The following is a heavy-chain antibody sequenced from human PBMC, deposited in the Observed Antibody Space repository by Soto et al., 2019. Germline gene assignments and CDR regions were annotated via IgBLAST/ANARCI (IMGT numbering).Heavy chain of an antibody. D-gene: IGHD4-17*01. J-gene: IGHJ3*02. CDR2: LGGSGSVR. CDR1: GFTFRNYA. CDR3: AKDWYGDYFDAVDI. V-gene: IGHV3-23*01. Sequence: EVQLLESGGGLVQTGGSLRLSCSASGFTFRNYAMSWIRQAPGKGLQWISTLGGSGSVRHYADSVKGRFTISRDNAKNTLFLQMSSLRVEDTATYFCAKDWYGDYFDAVDIWGQGTVVTVSS.